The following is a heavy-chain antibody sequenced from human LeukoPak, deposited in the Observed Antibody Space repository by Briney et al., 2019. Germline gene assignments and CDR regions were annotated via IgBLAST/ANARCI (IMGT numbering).Heavy chain of an antibody. D-gene: IGHD3-10*01. Sequence: SETLSLTCTVSGGSISSGSYYWSWIRQPAGKGLEWIGRIYSSGSTNYNPSLKSRVTISVDTSKNQFSLKLSSVTAADTAVYYCAKTGSWDAFDIWGKGTMVTVSS. CDR1: GGSISSGSYY. CDR2: IYSSGST. CDR3: AKTGSWDAFDI. V-gene: IGHV4-61*02. J-gene: IGHJ3*02.